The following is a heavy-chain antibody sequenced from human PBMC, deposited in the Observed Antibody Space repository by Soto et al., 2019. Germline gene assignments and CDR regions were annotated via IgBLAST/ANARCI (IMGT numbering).Heavy chain of an antibody. Sequence: TLSLTCAVSGGSISSGGYSWSWIRQPPGKGLEWIGYIYHSGSTYYNPSLKSRVTISVDRSKNQFSLKLSSVTAADTAVYYCARVNRVPAGQYYYYGMDVWGQGTTVTVSS. D-gene: IGHD2-2*01. V-gene: IGHV4-30-2*01. J-gene: IGHJ6*02. CDR1: GGSISSGGYS. CDR2: IYHSGST. CDR3: ARVNRVPAGQYYYYGMDV.